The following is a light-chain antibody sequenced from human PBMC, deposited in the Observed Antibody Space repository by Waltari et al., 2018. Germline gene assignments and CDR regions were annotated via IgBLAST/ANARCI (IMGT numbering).Light chain of an antibody. CDR2: YDS. Sequence: SYVLTQPPSVSVAPGKTARISCGGDSLGTQSVNWYQQRPGQAPKLLISYDSDRPPGIPARFSGSHSGHTATRTISRVEAGEEADYYCQVWVRASDDRVFGGGTKLTVL. CDR1: SLGTQS. CDR3: QVWVRASDDRV. J-gene: IGLJ2*01. V-gene: IGLV3-21*01.